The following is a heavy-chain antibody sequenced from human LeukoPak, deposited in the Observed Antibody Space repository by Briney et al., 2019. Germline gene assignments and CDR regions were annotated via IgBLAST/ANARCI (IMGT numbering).Heavy chain of an antibody. CDR3: AKEMVYAPWVIGY. CDR2: IRYDGSNK. Sequence: GGSLRLSCAASGFTFSSYGMHWVRQAPGKGLEWVAFIRYDGSNKYYADSVKGRFTISRDNSKNTLYLQMNSLRAEDTAVYYCAKEMVYAPWVIGYWGQGTLVTVSS. V-gene: IGHV3-30*02. CDR1: GFTFSSYG. D-gene: IGHD2-8*01. J-gene: IGHJ4*02.